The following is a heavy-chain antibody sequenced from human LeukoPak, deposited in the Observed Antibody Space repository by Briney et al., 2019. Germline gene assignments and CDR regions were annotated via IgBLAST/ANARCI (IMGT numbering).Heavy chain of an antibody. Sequence: SETLSLTCAVYGGSFSGYYWSWIRQPPGEGLEWIGEINHSGSTNYNPSLKSRVTISVDTSKNQFSLKLSSVTAADTAVYYCARGQLDDYYDSSGSLYYFDYWGQGTLVTVSS. V-gene: IGHV4-34*01. CDR2: INHSGST. D-gene: IGHD3-22*01. CDR1: GGSFSGYY. J-gene: IGHJ4*02. CDR3: ARGQLDDYYDSSGSLYYFDY.